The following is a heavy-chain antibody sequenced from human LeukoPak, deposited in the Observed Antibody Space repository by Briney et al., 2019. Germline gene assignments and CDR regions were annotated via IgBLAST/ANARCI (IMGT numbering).Heavy chain of an antibody. CDR1: GFTLSTYS. CDR3: TGGGSTSFDY. V-gene: IGHV3-48*04. Sequence: PGGSLRLSCAVSGFTLSTYSMNWVRQAPGNGLEWISYIGFSSSTIYYADSVKGRFTISRDTAKNSLYLQMNSLKAEDTAVYYCTGGGSTSFDYWGQGALVTVSS. J-gene: IGHJ4*02. CDR2: IGFSSSTI.